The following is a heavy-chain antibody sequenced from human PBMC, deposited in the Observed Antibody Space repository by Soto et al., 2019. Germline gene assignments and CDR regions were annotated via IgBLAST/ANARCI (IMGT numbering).Heavy chain of an antibody. Sequence: ASVKVSCKASGYTFTGYYMHWVRQAPGQGLEWMGWINPNSGGTNYAQKFQGRVTMTRDTSISTAYMELSRLRSDDTAVYYCRRDDSYGFYYYYYGMDVWGQGTTVTVSS. CDR2: INPNSGGT. J-gene: IGHJ6*02. CDR1: GYTFTGYY. CDR3: RRDDSYGFYYYYYGMDV. D-gene: IGHD5-18*01. V-gene: IGHV1-2*02.